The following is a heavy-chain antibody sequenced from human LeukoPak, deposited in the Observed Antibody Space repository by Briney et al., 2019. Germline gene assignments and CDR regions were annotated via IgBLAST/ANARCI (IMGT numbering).Heavy chain of an antibody. CDR2: IIPILGIA. CDR3: ARGSLTTIFGVDNWFDP. CDR1: GGTFSSYA. V-gene: IGHV1-69*04. J-gene: IGHJ5*02. Sequence: ASVKVSCKASGGTFSSYAISWVRQAPGQGLEWMGRIIPILGIANYAQKFQGRVTITADKSTSTAYMELSSLRSEDTAVYYCARGSLTTIFGVDNWFDPWGQGTLVTVSS. D-gene: IGHD3-3*01.